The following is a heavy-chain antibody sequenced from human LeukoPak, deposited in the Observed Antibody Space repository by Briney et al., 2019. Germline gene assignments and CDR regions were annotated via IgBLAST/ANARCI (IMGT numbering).Heavy chain of an antibody. J-gene: IGHJ4*02. Sequence: GGSLRLSCAASGFTFNSCWMSWDRQAPGKGLEWMANINEDGSAKYYVDSVKGRFTISRDNAKNSLYLQMNSLRVEDTALYYCTRGDSSSKIDYWGQGIVVIVSS. D-gene: IGHD6-6*01. CDR2: INEDGSAK. CDR1: GFTFNSCW. V-gene: IGHV3-7*01. CDR3: TRGDSSSKIDY.